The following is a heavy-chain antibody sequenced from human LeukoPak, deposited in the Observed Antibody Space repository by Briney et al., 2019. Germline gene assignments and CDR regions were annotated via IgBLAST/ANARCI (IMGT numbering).Heavy chain of an antibody. D-gene: IGHD4-17*01. CDR2: ISYDGSNK. CDR3: AKEIWPTVTTPGWTYFDY. Sequence: GGSLRLSCAASGFTVSSYGMHWVRQAPGKGLEWVAVISYDGSNKYYADSVKGRFTISRDNSRNTLYLQMNSLRAEDTAVYYCAKEIWPTVTTPGWTYFDYWGQGTLVTVSS. V-gene: IGHV3-30*18. CDR1: GFTVSSYG. J-gene: IGHJ4*02.